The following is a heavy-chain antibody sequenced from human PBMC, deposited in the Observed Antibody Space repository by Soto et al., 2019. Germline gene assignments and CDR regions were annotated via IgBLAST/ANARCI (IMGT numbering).Heavy chain of an antibody. J-gene: IGHJ4*02. CDR1: GDPINSPNNF. CDR2: VCYRGSS. D-gene: IGHD2-8*01. V-gene: IGHV4-39*01. Sequence: SEILSLTCTASGDPINSPNNFWGWLRLPTGEGLEWIGNVCYRGSSTLNPSLKSRVSMSVDTSKNEVSLKMRSVTAADGAVYYCARQRCTEGVCYSVLVTGIFDFWGRGTLVTVSS. CDR3: ARQRCTEGVCYSVLVTGIFDF.